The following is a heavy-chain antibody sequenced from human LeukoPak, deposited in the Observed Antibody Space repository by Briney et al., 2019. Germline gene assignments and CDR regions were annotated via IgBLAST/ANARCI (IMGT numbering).Heavy chain of an antibody. CDR3: AKDRVVRGVMGAGGY. D-gene: IGHD3-10*01. CDR1: GLTFSDYD. CDR2: ISGRDGST. V-gene: IGHV3-23*01. J-gene: IGHJ4*02. Sequence: PGGSLRLSCAASGLTFSDYDMSWVRQAPGKGLEWVSGISGRDGSTYYADSVKGRFTISRDNSKNTLYLQMNSLRAEDTAVYYCAKDRVVRGVMGAGGYWGQGTLVTVSS.